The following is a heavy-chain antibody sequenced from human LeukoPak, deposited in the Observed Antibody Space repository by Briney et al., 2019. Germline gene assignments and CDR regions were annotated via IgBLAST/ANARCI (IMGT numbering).Heavy chain of an antibody. J-gene: IGHJ6*02. D-gene: IGHD5-12*01. V-gene: IGHV3-7*01. CDR1: GFTFSSYW. CDR3: ARDAGNSGYGMDV. Sequence: PGGSLRLSCAASGFTFSSYWMSWVRQAPGKGLEWVANIRQDGSEQYYVDSVRGRFAVSRDNAKTSLYLQMSSLRDEDTAIYYCARDAGNSGYGMDVWGRGTTVTVSS. CDR2: IRQDGSEQ.